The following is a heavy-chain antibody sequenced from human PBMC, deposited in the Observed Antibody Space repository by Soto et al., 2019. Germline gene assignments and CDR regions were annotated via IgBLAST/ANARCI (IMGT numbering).Heavy chain of an antibody. V-gene: IGHV3-23*01. CDR2: ISGSGGST. CDR1: GFTFSSYA. J-gene: IGHJ4*02. D-gene: IGHD4-17*01. Sequence: EVQLLESGGGLVQPGGSLRLSCAASGFTFSSYAMSWVRQAPGKGLEWVSAISGSGGSTYYADSVKGRFTISRDNSKNTLYLQMNSLRAEDTAVYYCVKADDYGGNSPSGDYWGQGTLVTVSS. CDR3: VKADDYGGNSPSGDY.